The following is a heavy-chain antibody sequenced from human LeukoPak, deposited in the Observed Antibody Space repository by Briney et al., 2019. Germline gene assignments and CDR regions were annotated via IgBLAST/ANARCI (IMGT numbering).Heavy chain of an antibody. CDR3: ARGNYDISLYYYFDY. CDR2: ISFDGSNE. J-gene: IGHJ4*02. V-gene: IGHV3-30*04. Sequence: GGSLRLSCAASGFTFSTYAMHWVRQAPGKGLEWVAVISFDGSNEYYADSVKGRFTISRDNSKNTLYLQMNSLRPEDTAVYYCARGNYDISLYYYFDYWGQGTLVTVSS. D-gene: IGHD3-9*01. CDR1: GFTFSTYA.